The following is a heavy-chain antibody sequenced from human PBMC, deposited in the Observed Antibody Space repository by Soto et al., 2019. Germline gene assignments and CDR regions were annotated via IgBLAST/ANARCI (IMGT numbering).Heavy chain of an antibody. CDR1: GGSISSYY. J-gene: IGHJ4*02. Sequence: SETLSLTCTVSGGSISSYYWSWIRQPPGKGLEWIGYIYYSGSTNYNPSLKSRVTISVDTSKNQFSLKLSSVTAADTAVYYCARHPWYYDILTGYYIGYFDYWGQGTLVTASS. V-gene: IGHV4-59*08. CDR3: ARHPWYYDILTGYYIGYFDY. D-gene: IGHD3-9*01. CDR2: IYYSGST.